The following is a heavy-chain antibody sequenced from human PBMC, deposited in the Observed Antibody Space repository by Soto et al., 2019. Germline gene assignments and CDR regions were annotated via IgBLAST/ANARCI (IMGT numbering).Heavy chain of an antibody. CDR2: ISYDGSNK. J-gene: IGHJ4*02. CDR3: ARVTDLDY. Sequence: GGSLRLSCAASGFTFSSYAMHWVRQAPGKGLEWVAVISYDGSNKYYADSVKGRFTISRDNSKNTLYLQMNSLRAEDTAVYYCARVTDLDYWGQGTLVTVSS. V-gene: IGHV3-30-3*01. CDR1: GFTFSSYA. D-gene: IGHD2-8*02.